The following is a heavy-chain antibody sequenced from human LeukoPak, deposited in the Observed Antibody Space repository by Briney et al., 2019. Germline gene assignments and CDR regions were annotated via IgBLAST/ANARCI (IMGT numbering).Heavy chain of an antibody. D-gene: IGHD6-19*01. CDR1: GYTLTELS. J-gene: IGHJ2*01. CDR2: FDPEDGET. V-gene: IGHV1-24*01. CDR3: ASLIAVADRGDWYFDL. Sequence: ASVKVSCKVSGYTLTELSMHWVRQAPGKGLEWMGGFDPEDGETIYAQKFQGRVTMTEDTSTDTAYMELSSLRSEDTAVYYCASLIAVADRGDWYFDLWGRGTLVTVSS.